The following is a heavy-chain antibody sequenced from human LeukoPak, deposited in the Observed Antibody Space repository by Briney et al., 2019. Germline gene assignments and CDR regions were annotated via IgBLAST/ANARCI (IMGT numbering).Heavy chain of an antibody. CDR1: GSSFTSNNYY. J-gene: IGHJ6*03. CDR3: ARDWGVEGRPGYMDV. Sequence: SETLSLTCTVSGSSFTSNNYYWGWIRQPPGKGLEWIVSIYYSGSTYYNPSLKSRVTISIDTSKNQFSLKLSSVTAADTAVYFCARDWGVEGRPGYMDVWGKGTTVTVSS. CDR2: IYYSGST. D-gene: IGHD6-6*01. V-gene: IGHV4-39*07.